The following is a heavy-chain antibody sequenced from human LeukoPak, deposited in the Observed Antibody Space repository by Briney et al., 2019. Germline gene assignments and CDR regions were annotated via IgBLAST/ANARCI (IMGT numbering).Heavy chain of an antibody. CDR3: AKDCSSTSCYDY. D-gene: IGHD2-2*01. CDR2: ISGSGDGT. CDR1: GFTFDNYA. J-gene: IGHJ4*02. V-gene: IGHV3-23*01. Sequence: GGSLRLSCTASGFTFDNYAMIWVRQASGKGLEWVSVISGSGDGTDSADSVRGRFTISRDNSKNTLYLQMNSLRAEDTAVYYCAKDCSSTSCYDYWGQGTLVTVSS.